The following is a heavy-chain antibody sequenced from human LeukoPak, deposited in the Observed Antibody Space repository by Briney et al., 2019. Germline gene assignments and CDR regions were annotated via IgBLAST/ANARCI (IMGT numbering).Heavy chain of an antibody. Sequence: GGSLRLSCAASGFTFSSYSMNWVRQAPGKGLEWVSYISSSSSTIYYADSVKGRFTISRDNAKNSLYLQMNSLRDEDTAVYYCARGERYDILTGYYYYYYMDVWGKGTTVTVSS. CDR3: ARGERYDILTGYYYYYYMDV. D-gene: IGHD3-9*01. CDR2: ISSSSSTI. CDR1: GFTFSSYS. V-gene: IGHV3-48*02. J-gene: IGHJ6*03.